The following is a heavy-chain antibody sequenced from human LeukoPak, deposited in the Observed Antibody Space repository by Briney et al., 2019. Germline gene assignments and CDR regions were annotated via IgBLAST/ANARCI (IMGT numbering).Heavy chain of an antibody. V-gene: IGHV1-69*13. J-gene: IGHJ4*02. CDR2: YIPMFGTA. D-gene: IGHD1-26*01. CDR1: VGTFNRYA. CDR3: AGDSSKWELSF. Sequence: SVTVSCKASVGTFNRYAISWLRQAPGQGLEGMGSYIPMFGTAEYAQNFQNTVTITADETTSTFSMEVSSLRPEDTAVYFCAGDSSKWELSFWGQGTLVTVSS.